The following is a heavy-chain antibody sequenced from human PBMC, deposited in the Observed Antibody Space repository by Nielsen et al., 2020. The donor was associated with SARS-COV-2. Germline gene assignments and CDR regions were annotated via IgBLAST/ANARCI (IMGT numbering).Heavy chain of an antibody. CDR1: GGTFSSYA. V-gene: IGHV1-69*06. J-gene: IGHJ3*02. D-gene: IGHD3-16*01. Sequence: SVKVSCKASGGTFSSYAISWVRQAPGQGLEWMGGIIPIFGTANYAQKFQGRVTITADKSTSTVYMELSSLRSEDTAVYYCARDLGRRGGRPGAFDIWGQGTMVTVSS. CDR3: ARDLGRRGGRPGAFDI. CDR2: IIPIFGTA.